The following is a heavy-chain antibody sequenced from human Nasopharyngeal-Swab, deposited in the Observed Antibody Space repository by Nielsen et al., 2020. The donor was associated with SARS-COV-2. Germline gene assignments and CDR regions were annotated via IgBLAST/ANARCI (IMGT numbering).Heavy chain of an antibody. V-gene: IGHV1-2*02. J-gene: IGHJ4*02. Sequence: ASVKVSCKTSGYTFTDYYIHWLRQVPGQGLEWVVCINPDSGDTQYAQKFQGRVTVTSDRSRSTAYIDLGRLRSDDTAVYYCARDYYDNYDSDYWGQGTLVTVSS. CDR3: ARDYYDNYDSDY. D-gene: IGHD3-22*01. CDR2: INPDSGDT. CDR1: GYTFTDYY.